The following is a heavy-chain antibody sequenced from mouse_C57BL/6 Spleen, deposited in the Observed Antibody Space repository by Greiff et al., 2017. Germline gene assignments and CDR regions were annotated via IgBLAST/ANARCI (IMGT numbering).Heavy chain of an antibody. CDR1: GFTFSDYG. D-gene: IGHD2-3*01. CDR2: ISSGRSTI. V-gene: IGHV5-17*01. CDR3: ARRYDGYYDYFDY. J-gene: IGHJ2*01. Sequence: EVKLMESGGGLVKPGGSLKLSCAASGFTFSDYGMHWVRQAPEKGLEWVAYISSGRSTIYYADTVKGRFTISRDNAKNTLFLQMTSLRSEDTAMYYCARRYDGYYDYFDYWGQGTTLTVSS.